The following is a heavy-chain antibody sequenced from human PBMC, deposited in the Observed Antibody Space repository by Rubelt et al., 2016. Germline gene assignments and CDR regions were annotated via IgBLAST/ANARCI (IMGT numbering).Heavy chain of an antibody. V-gene: IGHV4-39*01. CDR2: IYHSGST. D-gene: IGHD6-13*01. CDR3: ARGLFPGIAGLCC. CDR1: GASISSSTTYY. J-gene: IGHJ4*02. Sequence: QVQLRQWGAGLLKPSETLSLTCTVSGASISSSTTYYWGWIRQPPGKGLEWIGSIYHSGSTYYNPSLKSRVTISVDTSKNQFSRKLSSVTAADTAVYYCARGLFPGIAGLCCWGQGTLVTVSS.